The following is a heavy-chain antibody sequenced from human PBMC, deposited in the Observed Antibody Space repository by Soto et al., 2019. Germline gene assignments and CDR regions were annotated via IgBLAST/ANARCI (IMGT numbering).Heavy chain of an antibody. Sequence: GGSLRLSCAASGFNFSSYSMNWVRQAPGKGLEWVSSISSSSSYIYYADSVKGRFTIYRDNAKNSLYLQMNSLRAEDAAVYSCARPQFRAAAGRYYYGMDVWGQVTPVTVSS. CDR2: ISSSSSYI. J-gene: IGHJ6*01. D-gene: IGHD6-13*01. CDR1: GFNFSSYS. CDR3: ARPQFRAAAGRYYYGMDV. V-gene: IGHV3-21*01.